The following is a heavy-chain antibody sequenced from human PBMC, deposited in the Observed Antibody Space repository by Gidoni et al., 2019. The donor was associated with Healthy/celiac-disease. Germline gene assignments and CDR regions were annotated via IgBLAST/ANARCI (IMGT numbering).Heavy chain of an antibody. CDR1: GFTFSRYA. Sequence: EVQLLESGGGLVQPGGSLRLSCAASGFTFSRYAMSWVRQAPGKGLEWVSAISGSGGSTYYADSVKGRFTISRDNSKNTLYLQMNSLRAEDTAVYYCAKSYEKPVLRYFDWPTPFDYWGQGTLVTVSS. CDR2: ISGSGGST. CDR3: AKSYEKPVLRYFDWPTPFDY. V-gene: IGHV3-23*01. J-gene: IGHJ4*02. D-gene: IGHD3-9*01.